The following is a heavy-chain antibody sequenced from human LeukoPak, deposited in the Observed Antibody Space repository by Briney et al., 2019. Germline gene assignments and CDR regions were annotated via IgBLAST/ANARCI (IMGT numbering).Heavy chain of an antibody. V-gene: IGHV3-30-3*01. CDR2: ISYDGSNE. D-gene: IGHD3-10*01. CDR1: GFTFSSYA. J-gene: IGHJ3*02. CDR3: ARDSDETFDI. Sequence: PGGSLRLSCAASGFTFSSYAMHWVRQAPGKGLEWVAVISYDGSNEYYADSVKGRFTISRDNSKNTLYLQMNSLRAEDTAVYYCARDSDETFDIWGQGTMVTVSS.